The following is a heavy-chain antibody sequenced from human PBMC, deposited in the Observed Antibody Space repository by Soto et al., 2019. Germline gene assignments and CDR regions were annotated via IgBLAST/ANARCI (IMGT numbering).Heavy chain of an antibody. J-gene: IGHJ6*02. D-gene: IGHD3-16*01. CDR2: ISWDGGST. CDR1: GFTFDDYT. Sequence: PGGSLRLSCAASGFTFDDYTMHWVRQAPGKGLEWVSLISWDGGSTYYADSVKGRFTISRDNSKNSLYLQMNSLSTEDTALYYCAKEGERDYGMDVWGQGTTVTVSS. V-gene: IGHV3-43*01. CDR3: AKEGERDYGMDV.